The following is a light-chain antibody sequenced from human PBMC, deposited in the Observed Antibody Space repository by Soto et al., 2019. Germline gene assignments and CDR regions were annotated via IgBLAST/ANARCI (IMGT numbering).Light chain of an antibody. Sequence: DIQMTQSPSTVSASVGDRVTITCRASQTISSWLAWYQQKPGKAPTLLIYDASTLERGVPSRFSGTGSGTEFTLSIDSLQPDDFATYYCQQYHTSSITFGQGTRLEI. CDR1: QTISSW. CDR2: DAS. CDR3: QQYHTSSIT. J-gene: IGKJ5*01. V-gene: IGKV1-5*01.